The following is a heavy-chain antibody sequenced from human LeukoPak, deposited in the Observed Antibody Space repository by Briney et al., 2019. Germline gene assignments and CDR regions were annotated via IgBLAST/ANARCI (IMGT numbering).Heavy chain of an antibody. D-gene: IGHD1-1*01. Sequence: GGSLRLSCIGSGFTFSSDEMNWVRQAPGKGLEWVSFISSSMSTKYYADSVKGRFTISRDNAKNSLYLQMNSLRDEDTAVYYCARGYNYGPPNGMDVWGQGTTVTVSS. CDR2: ISSSMSTK. J-gene: IGHJ6*02. CDR3: ARGYNYGPPNGMDV. CDR1: GFTFSSDE. V-gene: IGHV3-48*03.